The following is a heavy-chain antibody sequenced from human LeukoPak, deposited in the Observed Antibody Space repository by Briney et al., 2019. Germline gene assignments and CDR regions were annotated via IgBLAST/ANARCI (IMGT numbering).Heavy chain of an antibody. CDR3: ARGPPTRVVVITTGDFGY. J-gene: IGHJ4*02. V-gene: IGHV1-2*02. CDR2: INPNSGVT. Sequence: ASVKVSFKASGYTFTGYYMHWVRQAPGQGLEWMGWINPNSGVTKYAQKFQGMGTVTRDTSISTAYMELRRLRSDGRAVYYCARGPPTRVVVITTGDFGYWGQGTLVTVSS. D-gene: IGHD3-22*01. CDR1: GYTFTGYY.